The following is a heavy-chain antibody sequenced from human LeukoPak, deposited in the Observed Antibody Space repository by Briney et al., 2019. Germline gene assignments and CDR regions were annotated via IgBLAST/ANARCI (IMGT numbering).Heavy chain of an antibody. D-gene: IGHD1-26*01. Sequence: SVKVSCKASGGTFSSYAISWVRQAPGQGLEWMGGIIAIFGTANHAQKFQGRVTITTDESTSTAYMELSSLRSEDTAVYYCARAGIVGAKKAFDIWGQGTMVTVSS. CDR1: GGTFSSYA. CDR3: ARAGIVGAKKAFDI. V-gene: IGHV1-69*05. J-gene: IGHJ3*02. CDR2: IIAIFGTA.